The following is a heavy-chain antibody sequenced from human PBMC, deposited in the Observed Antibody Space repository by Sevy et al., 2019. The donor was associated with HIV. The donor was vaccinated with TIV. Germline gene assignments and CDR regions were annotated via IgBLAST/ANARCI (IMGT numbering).Heavy chain of an antibody. V-gene: IGHV3-23*01. D-gene: IGHD2-15*01. J-gene: IGHJ4*02. Sequence: GGSLRLSCTASGFTFSSYAMSWVRQAPGKGLEWVSAISGSGGSTYYADSVKGRFTISRDNSKNTLYRQMNSLRAEDTAVYYCAKGQVVVAACPIDYWGQGTLVTVSS. CDR3: AKGQVVVAACPIDY. CDR2: ISGSGGST. CDR1: GFTFSSYA.